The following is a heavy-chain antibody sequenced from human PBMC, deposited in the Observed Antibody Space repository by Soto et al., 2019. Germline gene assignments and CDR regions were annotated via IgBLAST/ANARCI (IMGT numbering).Heavy chain of an antibody. CDR2: ISSSSSTI. CDR1: GFTFSSYS. CDR3: ARLSGDY. V-gene: IGHV3-48*01. D-gene: IGHD3-10*01. J-gene: IGHJ4*02. Sequence: EVQLVESGGGLVQPGGSLRLSCEASGFTFSSYSMNWVRQAPGKGVEWVSYISSSSSTIYYADSVKGRFTISRDNAKNSLYLQKHNLRAEDTAVYYCARLSGDYWGQGTLVTVSS.